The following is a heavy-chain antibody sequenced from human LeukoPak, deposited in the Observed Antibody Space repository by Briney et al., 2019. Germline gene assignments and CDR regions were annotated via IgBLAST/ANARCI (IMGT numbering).Heavy chain of an antibody. J-gene: IGHJ3*02. V-gene: IGHV3-53*01. CDR3: ARDGYYYDSSGRAFDI. D-gene: IGHD3-22*01. CDR2: IYSGGST. CDR1: GFTVSSNY. Sequence: PGGSLRLSGAASGFTVSSNYMSWVRQAPGKGLEWVSVIYSGGSTYYADSVKGRFTISRDNSKNTLYLQMNSLRAEDTAVYYCARDGYYYDSSGRAFDIWGQGTMVTVSS.